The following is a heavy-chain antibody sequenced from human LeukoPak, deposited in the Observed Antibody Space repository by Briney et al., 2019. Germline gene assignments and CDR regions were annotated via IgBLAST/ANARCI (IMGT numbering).Heavy chain of an antibody. V-gene: IGHV3-53*01. CDR2: LHSGGNT. CDR3: AREGASSSFGY. CDR1: GFTVSSNY. J-gene: IGHJ4*02. Sequence: GGSLRLSCVVSGFTVSSNYMSWVRQAPGKGLEWVSVLHSGGNTYHADSVKGRFTISRDNSKNTLYLQMNSLRAEDTAVYYCAREGASSSFGYWGQGTLVTVSS. D-gene: IGHD6-13*01.